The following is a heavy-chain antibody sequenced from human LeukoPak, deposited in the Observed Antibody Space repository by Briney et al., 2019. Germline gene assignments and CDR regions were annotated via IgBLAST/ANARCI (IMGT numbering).Heavy chain of an antibody. V-gene: IGHV1-18*04. CDR1: GYTFTSYG. CDR2: ISAYNGNT. J-gene: IGHJ6*02. D-gene: IGHD1-26*01. Sequence: GASVKVSCKASGYTFTSYGIGWVRQAPGQGLEWMGWISAYNGNTNYAQKLQGRVTMTTDASTSTAYMELRSLRSDDTAVYYCARGEVGATTSRYYYGMDVWGQGTTVTVSS. CDR3: ARGEVGATTSRYYYGMDV.